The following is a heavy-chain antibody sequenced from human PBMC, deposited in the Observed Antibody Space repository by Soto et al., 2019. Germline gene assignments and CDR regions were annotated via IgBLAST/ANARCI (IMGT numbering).Heavy chain of an antibody. CDR1: GYTFTGYY. Sequence: ASVKVSCKASGYTFTGYYMHWVRQAPGQGLEWMGWINPNSGGTNYAQKFQGRVTMTRDTSISTAYMELSSLRSDDTAVYYCASLQGSGCYSIGSYYGMYVWGQGNTVTVS. D-gene: IGHD3-10*01. J-gene: IGHJ6*02. CDR3: ASLQGSGCYSIGSYYGMYV. CDR2: INPNSGGT. V-gene: IGHV1-2*02.